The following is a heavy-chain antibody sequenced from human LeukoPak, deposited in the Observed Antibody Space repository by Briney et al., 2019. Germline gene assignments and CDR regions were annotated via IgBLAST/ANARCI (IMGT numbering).Heavy chain of an antibody. CDR2: TRNKANSYTK. Sequence: GGSLRLSCAASGFTFSDHYMDWVRQAPGEGLEWVGRTRNKANSYTKEYAASVKGRFTISRDDSKNSLYLQMNSLKTEDTAVYYCARAYERPYYFDYWGQGTLVTVSS. V-gene: IGHV3-72*01. CDR3: ARAYERPYYFDY. D-gene: IGHD3-22*01. J-gene: IGHJ4*02. CDR1: GFTFSDHY.